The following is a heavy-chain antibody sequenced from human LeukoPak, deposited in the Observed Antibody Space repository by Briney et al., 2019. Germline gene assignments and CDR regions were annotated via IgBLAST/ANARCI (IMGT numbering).Heavy chain of an antibody. CDR3: ARHIPDY. J-gene: IGHJ4*02. D-gene: IGHD2-21*01. CDR2: IGRSSSSI. Sequence: GGSLRLSCAASGFTFSSYSMNWVRQAPGKGLEWVSSIGRSSSSIYYADSVKGRFTIPRDNAKSSLYLQMNSLRAEDTAVYYCARHIPDYWGQGTLVTVSS. V-gene: IGHV3-21*01. CDR1: GFTFSSYS.